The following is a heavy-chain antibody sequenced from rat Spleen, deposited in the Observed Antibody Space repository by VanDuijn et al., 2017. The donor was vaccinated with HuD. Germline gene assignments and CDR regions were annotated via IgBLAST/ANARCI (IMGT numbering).Heavy chain of an antibody. CDR2: ISSGGIT. CDR1: GFSLTSYH. CDR3: ARDWELGY. D-gene: IGHD5-1*01. Sequence: QVQLKESGPGLVQPSQTLSLTCTVSGFSLTSYHVHWVRQPPGKGLEWIAAISSGGITYYNSVLKSRLSISRDTSKSQVFLKMNSLQTEDTAMYFCARDWELGYWGQGVMVTVSS. J-gene: IGHJ2*01. V-gene: IGHV2S12*01.